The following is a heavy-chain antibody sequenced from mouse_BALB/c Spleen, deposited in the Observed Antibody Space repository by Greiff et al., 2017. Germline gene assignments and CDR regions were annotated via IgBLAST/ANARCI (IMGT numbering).Heavy chain of an antibody. CDR2: IYPGSGST. J-gene: IGHJ4*01. CDR3: ARSGYGSSYDAMDY. Sequence: QVQLQQPGAELVKPGTSVKLSCKASGYNFTSYWINWVKLRPGQGLEWIGDIYPGSGSTNYNEKFKSKATLTVDTSSSTAYMPLSSLASEDSALYYCARSGYGSSYDAMDYWGQGTSVTVSS. CDR1: GYNFTSYW. V-gene: IGHV1-55*01. D-gene: IGHD1-1*01.